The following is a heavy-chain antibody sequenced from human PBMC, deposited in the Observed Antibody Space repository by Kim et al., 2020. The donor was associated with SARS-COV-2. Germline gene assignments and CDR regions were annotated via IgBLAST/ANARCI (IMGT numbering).Heavy chain of an antibody. D-gene: IGHD6-6*01. CDR3: ARARQSSSSSGFDF. J-gene: IGHJ4*02. Sequence: GGSLRLSCAASGFDFRGYFMAWVHQAPGKGLEWVATLNTDGTERYYVDSVKGRFTISRDNAEKSLLLQMGSLRVEDTAVYYCARARQSSSSSGFDFWGLGTLVTVSS. CDR1: GFDFRGYF. CDR2: LNTDGTER. V-gene: IGHV3-7*01.